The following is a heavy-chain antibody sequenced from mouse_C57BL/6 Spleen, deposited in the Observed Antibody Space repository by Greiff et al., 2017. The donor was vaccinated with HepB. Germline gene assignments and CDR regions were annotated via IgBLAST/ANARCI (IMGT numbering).Heavy chain of an antibody. CDR2: IDPSDSYT. CDR3: ATRVHY. Sequence: QVQLQQPGAELVRPGTSVKLSCKASGYTFTSYWMHWVKQRPGQGLEWIGVIDPSDSYTNYIQKFKGKATLTVDTSSSTAYMQLSSLTSEDSAVYYCATRVHYWGQGTTLTVSS. CDR1: GYTFTSYW. J-gene: IGHJ2*01. V-gene: IGHV1-59*01.